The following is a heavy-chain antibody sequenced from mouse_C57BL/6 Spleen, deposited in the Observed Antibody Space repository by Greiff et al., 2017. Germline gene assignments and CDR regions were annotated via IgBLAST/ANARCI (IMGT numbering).Heavy chain of an antibody. Sequence: VQLLESGAELASPGASVTLSCKASGYTFTDHIMNWVQKRPGPGLEWIGRIYPVSGETNYNKQFLGKATFTVDRSSSRVYMVWNSLTSEDPAVYYCGMTETGTRGYAMDYGGQGTSVTVSS. CDR3: GMTETGTRGYAMDY. CDR2: IYPVSGET. CDR1: GYTFTDHI. D-gene: IGHD4-1*01. V-gene: IGHV1-11*01. J-gene: IGHJ4*01.